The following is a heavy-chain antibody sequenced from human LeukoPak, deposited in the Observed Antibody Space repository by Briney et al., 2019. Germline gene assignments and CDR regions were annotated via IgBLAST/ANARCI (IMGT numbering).Heavy chain of an antibody. Sequence: GGSLRLSWAASGFSFSDYTMHWVRQVPGKGLEWVAFIRYDGSNKYYADSVKGRFTIARDNSKNTLYLQMNGLRVEDTAVYYCARDSSMLRGPLVTYYFDFWGQGPLVTVSS. CDR2: IRYDGSNK. D-gene: IGHD3-10*01. CDR1: GFSFSDYT. J-gene: IGHJ4*02. CDR3: ARDSSMLRGPLVTYYFDF. V-gene: IGHV3-30*04.